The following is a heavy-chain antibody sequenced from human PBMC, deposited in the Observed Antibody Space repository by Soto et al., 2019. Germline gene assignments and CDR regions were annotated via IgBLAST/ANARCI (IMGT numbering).Heavy chain of an antibody. Sequence: QVQLVESGGGVVQPGRSLRLSCAASGFTFSSYGMHWVRQAPGKGLEWVSVISYDGSNKYYADSVKGRFTISRDNSKNTLYLQMNSLRAEDTAVYYCAKSNAPYRDRYYYYYYGMDVWGQGTTVTVSS. CDR1: GFTFSSYG. CDR3: AKSNAPYRDRYYYYYYGMDV. D-gene: IGHD4-17*01. CDR2: ISYDGSNK. V-gene: IGHV3-30*18. J-gene: IGHJ6*02.